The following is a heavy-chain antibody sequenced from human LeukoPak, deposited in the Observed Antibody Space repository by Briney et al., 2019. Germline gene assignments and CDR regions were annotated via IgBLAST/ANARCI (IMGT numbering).Heavy chain of an antibody. J-gene: IGHJ3*02. CDR2: INPNSGGT. CDR3: ARGMGYSYGHPQGAFDI. D-gene: IGHD5-18*01. V-gene: IGHV1-2*02. CDR1: GYTFTGYY. Sequence: GASVKVSCKASGYTFTGYYMHWVRQAPGQGLEWMGWINPNSGGTNYAQKLQGRVTVTADTSTSTAYMELRSLRSEDTAVYYCARGMGYSYGHPQGAFDIWGQGTMVTVSS.